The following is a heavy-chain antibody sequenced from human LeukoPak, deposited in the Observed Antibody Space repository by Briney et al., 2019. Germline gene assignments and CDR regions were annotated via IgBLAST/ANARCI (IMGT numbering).Heavy chain of an antibody. CDR1: GGSISSYY. D-gene: IGHD3-3*01. CDR2: IYYSGST. J-gene: IGHJ4*02. CDR3: ARSRHAYHDFWSRAWGLFHY. V-gene: IGHV4-59*08. Sequence: PSETLSLTCTVSGGSISSYYWSWIRQPPGKGLEWIGYIYYSGSTNYPPSRKSRLSISVATSKHQFSLKLSSVTAADTAVYYCARSRHAYHDFWSRAWGLFHYWGQGTLVTVSS.